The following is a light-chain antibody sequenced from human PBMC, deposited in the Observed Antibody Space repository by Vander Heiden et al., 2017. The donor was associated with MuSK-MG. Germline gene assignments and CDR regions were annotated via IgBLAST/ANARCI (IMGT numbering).Light chain of an antibody. CDR2: DVS. Sequence: QSALTQPASVSGSPGQSITISCIGTSSDVGRFNFVSWYQQHPGKAPKLIIYDVSSRPSGVSNRFSGSKSATTASLTISGLQAEDEADYYCSSYTSSSTSVVFGGGTKLTVL. J-gene: IGLJ2*01. CDR3: SSYTSSSTSVV. CDR1: SSDVGRFNF. V-gene: IGLV2-14*03.